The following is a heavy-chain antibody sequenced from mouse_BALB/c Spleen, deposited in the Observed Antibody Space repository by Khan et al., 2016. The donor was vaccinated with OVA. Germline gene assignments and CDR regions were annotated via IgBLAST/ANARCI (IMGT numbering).Heavy chain of an antibody. D-gene: IGHD1-2*01. CDR1: GYSITSGYG. Sequence: VQLKESGPGLVKPSQSLSLTCTVTGYSITSGYGWNWIRQFPGNKLEWMGYISYSGSTNYNPSLKSRISITRDTSKNQFLLKLNSVTTEDTATYYCARTARIKYWGQGTTLTVSS. V-gene: IGHV3-2*02. CDR2: ISYSGST. J-gene: IGHJ2*01. CDR3: ARTARIKY.